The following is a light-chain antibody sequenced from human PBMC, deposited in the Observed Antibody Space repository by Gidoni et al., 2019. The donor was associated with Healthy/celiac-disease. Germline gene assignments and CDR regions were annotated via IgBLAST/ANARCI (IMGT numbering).Light chain of an antibody. Sequence: SSELTRDPAVSVALGQTVRITCQGDSLRSYYASWYQQKPGQAPVLVIYGKNNRPSGIPDRFSGSSSGNTASLTIPGAQAEDEADYYFNSRDSSGNHVVFGGGTKLTVL. J-gene: IGLJ2*01. CDR1: SLRSYY. V-gene: IGLV3-19*01. CDR2: GKN. CDR3: NSRDSSGNHVV.